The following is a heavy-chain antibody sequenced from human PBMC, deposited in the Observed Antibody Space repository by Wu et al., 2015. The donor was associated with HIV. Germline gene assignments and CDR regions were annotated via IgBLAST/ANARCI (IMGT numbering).Heavy chain of an antibody. CDR2: INPNSGGT. V-gene: IGHV1-2*02. CDR1: GYSFTGYY. CDR3: ATGRGTADEF. Sequence: QVRLVQSGAEVKKPGASVKVSCKASGYSFTGYYIHWVRQAPGQGLEWMGWINPNSGGTNYAQKFQGKVTMTRDTSISAAYMEVNRLTSDDTAMFYCATGRGTADEFWGQGTLVTVSS. D-gene: IGHD1/OR15-1a*01. J-gene: IGHJ4*02.